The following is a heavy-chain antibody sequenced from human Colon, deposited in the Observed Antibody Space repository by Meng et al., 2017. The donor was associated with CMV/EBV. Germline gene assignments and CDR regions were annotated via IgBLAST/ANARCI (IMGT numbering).Heavy chain of an antibody. Sequence: GGSLRLSCAASGFSISDHYMAWVRQTPGKGLEWLSYISSSGLTIYYGDSVKGRFTISRDNTKNSVYLQMNSLKSEDTAVYYCARGLELPDYWGQGTVVTVSS. J-gene: IGHJ4*02. V-gene: IGHV3-11*04. CDR3: ARGLELPDY. CDR2: ISSSGLTI. D-gene: IGHD1-7*01. CDR1: GFSISDHY.